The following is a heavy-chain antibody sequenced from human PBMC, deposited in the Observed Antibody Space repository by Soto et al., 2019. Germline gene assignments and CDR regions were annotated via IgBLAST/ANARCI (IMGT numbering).Heavy chain of an antibody. V-gene: IGHV1-18*01. CDR2: ISAYNGNT. CDR1: GYTFTSYG. D-gene: IGHD6-19*01. Sequence: QVQLVQSGAEMKKPGASVKVSCKASGYTFTSYGISWVRQAPGQGLEWMGWISAYNGNTNYAQMLQVRVTMTTDTSTRTAYMELRSLTSADTAVYYCARDLAAGLVDYWGQGTLVTVSS. J-gene: IGHJ4*02. CDR3: ARDLAAGLVDY.